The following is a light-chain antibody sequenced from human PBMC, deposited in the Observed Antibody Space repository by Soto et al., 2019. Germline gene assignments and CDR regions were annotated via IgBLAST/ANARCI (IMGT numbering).Light chain of an antibody. V-gene: IGLV1-44*01. CDR2: NNY. CDR3: AAWDDSLNGYV. J-gene: IGLJ1*01. CDR1: SSNIGSNT. Sequence: SVLTQPPSASWTPGQRVTISCSGSSSNIGSNTVNWYHQLPGTAPKLLIYNNYQRSSGVPDRFSGSKSVTSASLAISGLQSEDEADYYCAAWDDSLNGYVFGTGTKVTVL.